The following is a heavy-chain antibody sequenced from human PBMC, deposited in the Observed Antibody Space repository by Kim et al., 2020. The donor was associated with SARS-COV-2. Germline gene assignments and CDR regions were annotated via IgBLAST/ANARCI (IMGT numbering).Heavy chain of an antibody. J-gene: IGHJ4*02. Sequence: DSVKGRLTISRDNSKNTMYLQMNSLRAEDTAVYYCAKGDYDSSGLYYFDYWGEGTLVTVSS. D-gene: IGHD3-22*01. V-gene: IGHV3-23*01. CDR3: AKGDYDSSGLYYFDY.